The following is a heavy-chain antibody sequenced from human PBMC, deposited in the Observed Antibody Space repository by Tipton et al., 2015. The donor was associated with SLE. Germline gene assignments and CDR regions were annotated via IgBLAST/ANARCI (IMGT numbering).Heavy chain of an antibody. D-gene: IGHD2-15*01. CDR1: GGSISSYY. V-gene: IGHV4-59*08. CDR2: IYYSGST. CDR3: ARLGIGGSSTSDY. Sequence: TLSLTCTVSGGSISSYYWSWIRQPPGKGLEWIGYIYYSGSTNYNPSLKSRVTISVDTSKNQFSLKLSSVTAADTAVYYCARLGIGGSSTSDYWGQGTLVTVSS. J-gene: IGHJ4*02.